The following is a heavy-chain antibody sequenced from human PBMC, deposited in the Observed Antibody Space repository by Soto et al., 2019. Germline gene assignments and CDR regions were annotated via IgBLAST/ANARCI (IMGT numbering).Heavy chain of an antibody. J-gene: IGHJ5*01. CDR3: ASSGHYDSSGYPHS. D-gene: IGHD3-22*01. CDR2: LYTSGST. CDR1: GDSITSDY. V-gene: IGHV4-4*07. Sequence: PSETLSLTCTVSGDSITSDYWSWLRQPAGKRLEWIGRLYTSGSTNYNPSLKSRVTMSVDTSKNQFSLKLTSVTAADTAVYYCASSGHYDSSGYPHSRGQVTLVTLYS.